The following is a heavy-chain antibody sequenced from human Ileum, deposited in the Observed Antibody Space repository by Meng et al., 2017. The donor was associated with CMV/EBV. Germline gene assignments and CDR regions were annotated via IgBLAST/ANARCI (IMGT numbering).Heavy chain of an antibody. CDR1: GNAGTSCY. CDR3: AREERIAARGDWVY. J-gene: IGHJ4*02. CDR2: INHRGGST. Sequence: SGNAGTSCYRQWVRQAPEQGLEWMGVINHRGGSTSYEQKFQGRVDMTRDTSTSTVYMELSSLRAGDTAVYYCAREERIAARGDWVYWGQGTLVTVSS. D-gene: IGHD6-6*01. V-gene: IGHV1-46*01.